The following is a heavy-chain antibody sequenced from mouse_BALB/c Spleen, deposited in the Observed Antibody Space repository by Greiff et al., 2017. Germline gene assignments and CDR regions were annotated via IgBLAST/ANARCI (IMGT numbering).Heavy chain of an antibody. CDR2: IDPANGNT. D-gene: IGHD1-1*01. V-gene: IGHV14-3*02. CDR1: GFNIKDTY. J-gene: IGHJ1*01. CDR3: AREGSSYWYFDV. Sequence: EVQLQESGAELVKPGASVKLSCTASGFNIKDTYMHWVKQRPEQGLEWIGRIDPANGNTKYDPKFQGKATITADTSSNTAYLQLSSLTSEDTAVYYCAREGSSYWYFDVWGAGTTVTVSS.